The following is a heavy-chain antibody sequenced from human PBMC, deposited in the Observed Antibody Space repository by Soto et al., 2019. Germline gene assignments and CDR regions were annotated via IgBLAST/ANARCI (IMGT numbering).Heavy chain of an antibody. CDR1: GYTFTSYG. Sequence: GASVKVSCKASGYTFTSYGISWVRQAPGQGLEWMGWISAYNGNTNYAQKLQGRVTMTTDTSTSTAYMELRSLRSDDTAVYYCASGSPIHGVFYFDYWGQGTLVTVSS. CDR3: ASGSPIHGVFYFDY. V-gene: IGHV1-18*04. J-gene: IGHJ4*02. D-gene: IGHD3-10*01. CDR2: ISAYNGNT.